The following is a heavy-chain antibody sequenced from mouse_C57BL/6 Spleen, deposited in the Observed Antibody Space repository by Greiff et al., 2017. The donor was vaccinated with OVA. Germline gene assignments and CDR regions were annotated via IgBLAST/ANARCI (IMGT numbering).Heavy chain of an antibody. D-gene: IGHD1-3*01. Sequence: VQLQQPGAELVKPGASVKLSCKASGYTFTSYWMHWVKQRPGRGLEWIGRIDPNSGGTKYNEKFKSKATLTVDKASSTAYMQLSSLTSEYSAVNFVSIRAVRVAIDYWGQGTPLTVSS. CDR1: GYTFTSYW. CDR2: IDPNSGGT. V-gene: IGHV1-72*01. J-gene: IGHJ4*01. CDR3: SIRAVRVAIDY.